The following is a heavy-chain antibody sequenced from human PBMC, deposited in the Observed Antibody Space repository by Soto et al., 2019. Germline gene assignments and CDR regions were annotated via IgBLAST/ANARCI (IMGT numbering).Heavy chain of an antibody. V-gene: IGHV3-30*03. CDR3: ATDLLQADAFDI. J-gene: IGHJ3*02. CDR2: ISYDGSNK. D-gene: IGHD2-21*01. CDR1: GFSFSSYG. Sequence: GWSLRLSCAASGFSFSSYGMHWVRQAPGKGLEWVAVISYDGSNKYYADSVKGRFTISRDNSKNTLYLQMNSLRAEDTAVYYCATDLLQADAFDIWGQGTMVTASS.